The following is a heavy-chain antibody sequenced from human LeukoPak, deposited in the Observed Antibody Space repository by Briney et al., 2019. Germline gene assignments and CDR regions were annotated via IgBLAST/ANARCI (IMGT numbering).Heavy chain of an antibody. CDR2: IIPIFGTA. CDR1: GGTFSSYA. J-gene: IGHJ4*02. D-gene: IGHD2-15*01. V-gene: IGHV1-69*13. Sequence: SVKVSCKASGGTFSSYAISWVRQAPGQGLEWMGGIIPIFGTANYAQKFQGRVTITADESTSTAYMELSSLRSEDTAVYYCASDTYCSGDSCYSYYFDYWGQGTLVTVSS. CDR3: ASDTYCSGDSCYSYYFDY.